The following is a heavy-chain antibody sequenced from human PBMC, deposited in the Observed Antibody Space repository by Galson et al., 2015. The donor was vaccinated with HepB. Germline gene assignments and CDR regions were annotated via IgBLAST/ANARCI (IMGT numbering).Heavy chain of an antibody. CDR2: IKPDESEQ. Sequence: SLRLSCAASGFTFSTSWMTWVRQAPGEGLEWVANIKPDESEQYYVDSVKGRFTISRDNAKNSLYLQMNSLRAEDTAVYYCARALHSGLDYWGQGTLVTVSS. CDR1: GFTFSTSW. CDR3: ARALHSGLDY. D-gene: IGHD1-26*01. V-gene: IGHV3-7*03. J-gene: IGHJ4*02.